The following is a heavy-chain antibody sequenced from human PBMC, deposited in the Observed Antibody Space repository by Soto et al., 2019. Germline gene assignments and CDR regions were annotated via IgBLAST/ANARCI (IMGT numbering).Heavy chain of an antibody. V-gene: IGHV4-39*07. CDR1: GGYISSSIYY. D-gene: IGHD3-22*01. Sequence: SETLSLTCTVSGGYISSSIYYWGWIRQPPGKGLEWIGSIYYSGSTYYNPSLKSRVTISVDTSKNQFSLKLSSVTAADTAVYYCARLGAYYQSLDPWGPGTLVTVSS. CDR2: IYYSGST. CDR3: ARLGAYYQSLDP. J-gene: IGHJ5*02.